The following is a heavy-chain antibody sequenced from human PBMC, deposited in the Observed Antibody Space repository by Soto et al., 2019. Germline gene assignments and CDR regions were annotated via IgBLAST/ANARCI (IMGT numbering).Heavy chain of an antibody. V-gene: IGHV2-5*02. CDR2: IYWDDDK. D-gene: IGHD3-3*01. CDR3: AHRVLRTVFGLVTTTAIYFDF. J-gene: IGHJ4*02. CDR1: GFSLTTSGVG. Sequence: QITLNESGPTVVRPTETLTLTCRFSGFSLTTSGVGVGWIRQSPGKAPEWLALIYWDDDKRYSASLKSRLTSTKATSKTQLVLTVSDLDPTDTATYYCAHRVLRTVFGLVTTTAIYFDFWGQGTPVAVSS.